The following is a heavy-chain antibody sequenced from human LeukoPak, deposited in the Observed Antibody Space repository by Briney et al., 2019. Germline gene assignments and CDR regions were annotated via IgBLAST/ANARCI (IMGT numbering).Heavy chain of an antibody. V-gene: IGHV3-21*01. Sequence: GGSLRLSCAASGFTFSSYSMNWVRQAPGKGLEWVSSISSSSSYIYYADSVKGRFTISRDNAKNSLYLQMNSLRAEDTAVYYCAGGSSGSYYSSFDYWGQGTLVTVSS. CDR1: GFTFSSYS. CDR2: ISSSSSYI. J-gene: IGHJ4*02. D-gene: IGHD1-26*01. CDR3: AGGSSGSYYSSFDY.